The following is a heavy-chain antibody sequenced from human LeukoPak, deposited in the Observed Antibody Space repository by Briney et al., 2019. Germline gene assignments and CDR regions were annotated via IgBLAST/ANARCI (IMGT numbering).Heavy chain of an antibody. CDR2: IRRQASGGTT. CDR3: TRWLTVDRAYDP. D-gene: IGHD3-22*01. V-gene: IGHV3-49*04. Sequence: GGSLRLSCAASGFTFGDFAMNWVRQAPGKGLEWVAFIRRQASGGTTEYAAPVKGRFTISRDDSKSIAYLQMNSLKTEDTAVYYCTRWLTVDRAYDPWGQGTLVTVSS. CDR1: GFTFGDFA. J-gene: IGHJ5*02.